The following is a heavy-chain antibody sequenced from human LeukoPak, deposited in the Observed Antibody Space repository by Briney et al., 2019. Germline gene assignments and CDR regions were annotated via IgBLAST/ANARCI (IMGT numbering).Heavy chain of an antibody. CDR2: IYRGGDT. V-gene: IGHV3-53*01. CDR3: ASISN. J-gene: IGHJ4*02. CDR1: GFNVSGNY. Sequence: GGSLRLSCAASGFNVSGNYMSWVRQAPGKGLEWVSVIYRGGDTYYADSLKGRFTVSRDISKNTLYLQMNSLRAEDTAVYYCASISNWGQGILVTVSS.